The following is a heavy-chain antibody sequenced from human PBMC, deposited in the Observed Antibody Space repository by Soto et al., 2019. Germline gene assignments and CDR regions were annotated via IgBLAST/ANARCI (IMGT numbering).Heavy chain of an antibody. CDR3: ARGVSAGVDY. CDR2: MQPSTGRT. Sequence: ASVKVSCTASGYSFTSLDINGLRQTAGQGLEWMGWMQPSTGRTGYAQKFQGRVTMTRDTSINTAYMELTTLTSDDTAFYYCARGVSAGVDYWGQGTLVTVA. J-gene: IGHJ4*02. CDR1: GYSFTSLD. D-gene: IGHD1-26*01. V-gene: IGHV1-8*01.